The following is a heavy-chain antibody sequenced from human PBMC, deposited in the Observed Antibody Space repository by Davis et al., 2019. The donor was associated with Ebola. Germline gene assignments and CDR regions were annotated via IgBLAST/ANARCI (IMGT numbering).Heavy chain of an antibody. J-gene: IGHJ4*02. Sequence: ASVKVSCKASGYTFTSYDINWVRQATGQGLEWMGWMNPNSGDTGYAQKFQDRVTMTRKTSISTAYMELSSLRSEDTAVYYCARGRPQGGFLEWLGEIWGQGTLVTVSS. V-gene: IGHV1-8*01. CDR2: MNPNSGDT. CDR1: GYTFTSYD. D-gene: IGHD3-3*01. CDR3: ARGRPQGGFLEWLGEI.